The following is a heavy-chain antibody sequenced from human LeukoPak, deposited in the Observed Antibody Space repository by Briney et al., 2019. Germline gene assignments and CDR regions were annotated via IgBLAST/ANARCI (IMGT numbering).Heavy chain of an antibody. D-gene: IGHD6-13*01. Sequence: GGSLRLSCAASGFTFSDYYMSWIRQAPGKGLEWVSYISSSGSTIYYADSVKGRFTISRDNAKNSLYLQLNSVRVEDTAVYYCARDLYSSSWYERGGYYWGQGTLVTVSS. V-gene: IGHV3-11*01. J-gene: IGHJ4*02. CDR3: ARDLYSSSWYERGGYY. CDR2: ISSSGSTI. CDR1: GFTFSDYY.